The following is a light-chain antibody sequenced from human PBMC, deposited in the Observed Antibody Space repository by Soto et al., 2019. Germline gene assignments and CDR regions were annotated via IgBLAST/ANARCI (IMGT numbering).Light chain of an antibody. Sequence: IAFKQPPSTLCGSPCLTATVSFRASQSVSSYLAWYQQKPGQAPRLLMYEASNRATGIPARFSGGGSGTDFTLTISSLEPEDFAVYYCQQRSEWTWKLGQGTKVEI. CDR2: EAS. CDR1: QSVSSY. V-gene: IGKV3-11*01. CDR3: QQRSEWTWK. J-gene: IGKJ1*01.